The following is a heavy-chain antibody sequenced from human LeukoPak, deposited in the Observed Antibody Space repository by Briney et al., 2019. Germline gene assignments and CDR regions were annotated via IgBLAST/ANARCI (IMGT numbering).Heavy chain of an antibody. CDR3: ARGRIVYYYMDV. V-gene: IGHV4-34*01. Sequence: PSETLSLTCAVYGGSFSGYYWSWIRQPPGKGLEWIGEINHSGSTNYNPSLKSRVTISVDTSKNQFSLKLSSVTAADTAVYYCARGRIVYYYMDVWGKGTTVTISS. D-gene: IGHD2/OR15-2a*01. J-gene: IGHJ6*03. CDR2: INHSGST. CDR1: GGSFSGYY.